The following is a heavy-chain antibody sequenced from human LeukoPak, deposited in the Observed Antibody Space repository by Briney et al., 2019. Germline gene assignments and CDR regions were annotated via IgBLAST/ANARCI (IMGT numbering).Heavy chain of an antibody. CDR3: ASSHPPYMNSRTTNGGYYYYMDV. Sequence: SVKVSCKASGGTFSSYAISWVRQAPGQGLEWMGGIIPIFGTANYAQKFQGRVTITADESTSTAYMELSSLRSEDTAVYYCASSHPPYMNSRTTNGGYYYYMDVWGKGTTVTISS. CDR1: GGTFSSYA. J-gene: IGHJ6*03. CDR2: IIPIFGTA. D-gene: IGHD7-27*01. V-gene: IGHV1-69*13.